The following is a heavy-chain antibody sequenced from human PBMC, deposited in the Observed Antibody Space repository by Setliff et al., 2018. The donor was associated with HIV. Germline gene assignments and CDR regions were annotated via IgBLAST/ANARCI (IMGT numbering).Heavy chain of an antibody. CDR1: GFTFTTYW. Sequence: GGSLRLSCAASGFTFTTYWMSWVRQSPGKGLECGSIFYSGGSTYYSDSVKGRFTISRDKSKNNLYLQMNSLRAEDTAVYYCARDRRYSSTLYYPFSRGDDGLDYWGQGTLVTVSS. CDR2: FYSGGST. V-gene: IGHV3-53*01. J-gene: IGHJ4*02. D-gene: IGHD6-13*01. CDR3: ARDRRYSSTLYYPFSRGDDGLDY.